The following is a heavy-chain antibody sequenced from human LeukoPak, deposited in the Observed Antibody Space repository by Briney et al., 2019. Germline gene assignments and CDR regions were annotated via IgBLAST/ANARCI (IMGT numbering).Heavy chain of an antibody. CDR2: INSDGSST. CDR1: GFTFSSCW. CDR3: ARVDSSGWYYFDY. V-gene: IGHV3-74*01. J-gene: IGHJ4*02. D-gene: IGHD6-19*01. Sequence: GGSLRLSCAASGFTFSSCWMHWVRQAPGKGLVWVSRINSDGSSTSYANSVKGRFTISRDNAKNTLYLQMNSLRAEDTAVYYCARVDSSGWYYFDYWGQGTLVTVSS.